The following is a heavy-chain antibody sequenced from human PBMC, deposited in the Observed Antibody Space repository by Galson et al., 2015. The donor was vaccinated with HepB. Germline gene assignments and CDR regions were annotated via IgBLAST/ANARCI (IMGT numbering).Heavy chain of an antibody. V-gene: IGHV4-30-4*08. Sequence: TLSLTCTVSDDSISSGVYFWTWIRQSPGKGLEWIGYIYNSGTTHYNPSLESRVTMSRDTSKKQFSLELTSVTAADMAMYYCARVRSRGYRQPPEMDVWGQGTTVTVSS. CDR1: DDSISSGVYF. CDR2: IYNSGTT. J-gene: IGHJ6*02. D-gene: IGHD2-2*02. CDR3: ARVRSRGYRQPPEMDV.